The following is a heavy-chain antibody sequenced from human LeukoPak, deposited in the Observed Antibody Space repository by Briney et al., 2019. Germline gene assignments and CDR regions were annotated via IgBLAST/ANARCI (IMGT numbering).Heavy chain of an antibody. D-gene: IGHD3-9*01. CDR3: AKGSAYYDILTGYYL. CDR2: ISDSGGST. V-gene: IGHV3-23*01. J-gene: IGHJ4*02. Sequence: PGGSLRLSCAASGFTFSSYAMSWARQAPGKGLEWVSFISDSGGSTYYADSVKGRFTISRDNSKNTLYLQMNSLRAEDTAVYYCAKGSAYYDILTGYYLWGQGTLVIVSS. CDR1: GFTFSSYA.